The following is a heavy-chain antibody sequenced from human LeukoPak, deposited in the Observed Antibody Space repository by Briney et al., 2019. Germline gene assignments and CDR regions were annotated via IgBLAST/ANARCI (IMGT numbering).Heavy chain of an antibody. CDR1: GGTFSSYA. V-gene: IGHV1-69*05. CDR3: ARGTVTTPGYYFDY. D-gene: IGHD4-11*01. CDR2: IIPIFGTA. Sequence: SVKVSCKASGGTFSSYAISWVRQAPGQGLEWMGGIIPIFGTANYAQKFQGRVTITTDESTSTAYMKLSSLRSEDTAVYYCARGTVTTPGYYFDYWGQGTLVTVSS. J-gene: IGHJ4*02.